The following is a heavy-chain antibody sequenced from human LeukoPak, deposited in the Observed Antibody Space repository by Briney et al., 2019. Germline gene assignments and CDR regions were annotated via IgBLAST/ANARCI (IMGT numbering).Heavy chain of an antibody. CDR2: IKPDGSEE. D-gene: IGHD2-15*01. CDR1: GITFSSLW. Sequence: GGSLRLSCAASGITFSSLWMSWFRQAPGKGLEWVADIKPDGSEEHYVASVRGRFTISRNNAKTSLYLQMNSLRGEDTAVYYCAGGQGWHFDLWGRGTLITVSS. J-gene: IGHJ2*01. V-gene: IGHV3-7*01. CDR3: AGGQGWHFDL.